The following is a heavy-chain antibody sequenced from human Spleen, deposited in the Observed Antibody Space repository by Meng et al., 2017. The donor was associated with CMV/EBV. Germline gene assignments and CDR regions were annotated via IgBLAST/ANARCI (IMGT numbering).Heavy chain of an antibody. CDR3: ATFFSYCSSTSCYFP. D-gene: IGHD2-2*01. V-gene: IGHV3-11*01. J-gene: IGHJ5*02. CDR1: GVTFSDYY. CDR2: ISSSGSTI. Sequence: SGVTFSDYYMSWIRQAPGKGLEWVSYISSSGSTIYYADSVKGRFTISRDNAKNSLYLQMNSLRAEDTAVYYCATFFSYCSSTSCYFPWGQGTLVTVSS.